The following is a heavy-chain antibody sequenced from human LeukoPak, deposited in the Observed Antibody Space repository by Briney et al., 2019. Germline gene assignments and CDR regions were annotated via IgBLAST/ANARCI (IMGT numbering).Heavy chain of an antibody. CDR2: IYCSGST. Sequence: SETLSLTCTVSGGSISSYYWSWIRQPPGKGLEWIGYIYCSGSTNYNPSLKSRVTISVDTSKNQFSLKLSSVTAADTAVYYCAKGIQLWPKDYYFDYWGQGTLVTVSS. D-gene: IGHD5-18*01. CDR1: GGSISSYY. J-gene: IGHJ4*02. V-gene: IGHV4-59*01. CDR3: AKGIQLWPKDYYFDY.